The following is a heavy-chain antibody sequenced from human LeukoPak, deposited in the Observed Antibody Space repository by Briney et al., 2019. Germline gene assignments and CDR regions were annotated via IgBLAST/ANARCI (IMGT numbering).Heavy chain of an antibody. D-gene: IGHD3-9*01. Sequence: PGGSLRLSCAASGFTFSTYAMSWVRQAPGKGLEWVSAISGSDGSTFYADSVKGRFTISRDNSKNTLYLQMNSLRAEDTAVYYCARALRYFDWLYGGNPTLGYWGQGTLVTVSS. CDR1: GFTFSTYA. CDR3: ARALRYFDWLYGGNPTLGY. J-gene: IGHJ4*02. V-gene: IGHV3-23*01. CDR2: ISGSDGST.